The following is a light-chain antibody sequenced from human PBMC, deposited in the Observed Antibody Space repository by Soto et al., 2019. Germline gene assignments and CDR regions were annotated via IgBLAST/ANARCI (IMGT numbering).Light chain of an antibody. CDR1: SSDVGPYNY. CDR3: QSYDSSLSGV. J-gene: IGLJ3*02. CDR2: EVS. V-gene: IGLV2-14*01. Sequence: QSVLTQPASVSGSPGQSITISCTGTSSDVGPYNYVSWYQQHPGKAPKLMIYEVSNRPSGVSTRFSGSKSGNTASLTISGLQAEDDADYYCQSYDSSLSGVFGGGTKLTVL.